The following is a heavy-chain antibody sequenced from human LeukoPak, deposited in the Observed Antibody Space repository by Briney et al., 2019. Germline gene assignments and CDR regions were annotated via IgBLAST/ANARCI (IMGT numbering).Heavy chain of an antibody. D-gene: IGHD6-6*01. CDR1: GYSISSGYY. CDR2: IYHSGST. J-gene: IGHJ4*02. Sequence: SETLSLTCTVSGYSISSGYYWGWIRQPPGKGLEWIGSIYHSGSTYYNPSLKSRVTISVDTSKNQFSLKLSSVTAADTAVYYCASRSIAARKVDYWGQGTLVTVSS. V-gene: IGHV4-38-2*02. CDR3: ASRSIAARKVDY.